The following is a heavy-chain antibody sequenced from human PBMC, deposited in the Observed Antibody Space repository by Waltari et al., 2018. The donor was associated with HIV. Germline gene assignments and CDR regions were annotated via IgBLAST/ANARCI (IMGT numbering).Heavy chain of an antibody. Sequence: LVQSGGGEAQAGGCLLLSCSGSGLDYSGVSLNVVRQTPRRGLEWVASLRRDTYEANYLASVRGRFTISRDNAKSSAFLEMTGLRVEDTATYYCVRDDPGYVPIDYWGQGSQVIVS. CDR1: GLDYSGVS. V-gene: IGHV3-21*04. J-gene: IGHJ4*02. CDR3: VRDDPGYVPIDY. CDR2: LRRDTYEA. D-gene: IGHD3-10*02.